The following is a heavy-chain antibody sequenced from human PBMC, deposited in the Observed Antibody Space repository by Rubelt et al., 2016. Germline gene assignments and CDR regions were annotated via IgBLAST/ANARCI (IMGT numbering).Heavy chain of an antibody. D-gene: IGHD6-19*01. CDR3: AKDSRSSGWYAGMDV. CDR2: ISDSGGST. V-gene: IGHV3-23*01. CDR1: GFTFSNAW. Sequence: EVQLLESGGDLVQPGGSLRLSCAASGFTFSNAWMSWVRQAPGKGLEWVSSISDSGGSTYYADSVKGRFTISRDNSKNTVYLQMNSLRAEDTAVYYDAKDSRSSGWYAGMDVWGQGTTVTVSS. J-gene: IGHJ6*02.